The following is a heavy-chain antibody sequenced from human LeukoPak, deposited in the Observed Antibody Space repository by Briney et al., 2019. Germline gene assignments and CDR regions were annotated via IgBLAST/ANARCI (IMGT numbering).Heavy chain of an antibody. CDR2: ISGSGGST. CDR3: AKEVLWSGYAPKDYFDY. Sequence: GSLRLSCAASGFTFSSYAMSWVRQAPGKGLEWVSAISGSGGSTYYADSVKGRFTISRDNSKNTLYLQMNSLRAEDTAVYYCAKEVLWSGYAPKDYFDYWGQGTLVTVSS. V-gene: IGHV3-23*01. J-gene: IGHJ4*02. CDR1: GFTFSSYA. D-gene: IGHD3-3*01.